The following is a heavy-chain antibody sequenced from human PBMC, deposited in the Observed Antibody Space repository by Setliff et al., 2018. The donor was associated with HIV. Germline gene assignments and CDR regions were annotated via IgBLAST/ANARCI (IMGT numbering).Heavy chain of an antibody. CDR1: GYTFTSYY. V-gene: IGHV1-46*01. Sequence: GASVKVSCKASGYTFTSYYMHWVRQAPGQGLEWMGIINPSGGSTSYAQKFQGRVTMTRDTSTSTVYMELSSLRSEDTAVYYCARGGRNWNYPTPYDAFDIWGQGTMVTVSS. J-gene: IGHJ3*02. D-gene: IGHD1-7*01. CDR3: ARGGRNWNYPTPYDAFDI. CDR2: INPSGGST.